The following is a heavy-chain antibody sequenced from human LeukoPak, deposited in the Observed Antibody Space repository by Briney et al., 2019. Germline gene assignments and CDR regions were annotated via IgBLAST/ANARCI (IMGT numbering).Heavy chain of an antibody. Sequence: GGSLRLSCAASGFTFSSYSMNWVRQAPGKGLEWVSYISSSSSYIYYADSVKGRFTISRDNSKNTLYLQMNSLRAEDTAVYYCAKFVLDCSGGSCYSDYYYGMDVWGQGTTVTVSS. CDR2: ISSSSSYI. V-gene: IGHV3-21*01. CDR1: GFTFSSYS. CDR3: AKFVLDCSGGSCYSDYYYGMDV. D-gene: IGHD2-15*01. J-gene: IGHJ6*02.